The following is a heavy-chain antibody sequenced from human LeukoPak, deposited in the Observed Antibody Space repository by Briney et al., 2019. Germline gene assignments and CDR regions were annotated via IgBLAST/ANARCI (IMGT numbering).Heavy chain of an antibody. V-gene: IGHV4-34*01. CDR2: INHSGST. J-gene: IGHJ5*02. CDR3: ARDKGEPWFDP. D-gene: IGHD1-14*01. CDR1: GGSFSGYY. Sequence: ASETLSLTCAVYGGSFSGYYWSWIRQPPGKGLEWIGEINHSGSTNYNPSLKSRVTISVDTSKNQFSLKLSSATAADTAVYYCARDKGEPWFDPWGQGTLVTVSS.